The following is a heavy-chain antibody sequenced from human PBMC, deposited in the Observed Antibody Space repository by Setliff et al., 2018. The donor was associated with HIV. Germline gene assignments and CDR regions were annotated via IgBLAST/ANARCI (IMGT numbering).Heavy chain of an antibody. CDR3: AREPPSSNPTLQYAFDL. Sequence: ASVKVSCKASGYTFTGYYIHCLRQAPGQGLQWMGRINPKTGDTDYAQNFQGRVTLTTDTSINTAYMELHRLTSDDTAVYFCAREPPSSNPTLQYAFDLWGQGTMVTVS. V-gene: IGHV1-2*06. D-gene: IGHD4-4*01. CDR1: GYTFTGYY. CDR2: INPKTGDT. J-gene: IGHJ3*01.